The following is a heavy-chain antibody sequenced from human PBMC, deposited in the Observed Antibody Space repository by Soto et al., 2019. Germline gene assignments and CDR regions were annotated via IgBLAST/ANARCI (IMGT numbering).Heavy chain of an antibody. V-gene: IGHV4-30-4*01. CDR1: GGSISSGDYY. CDR3: ARVKYYYDSSGPGVDFDY. CDR2: IYYSGST. Sequence: SETLSLTCTVSGGSISSGDYYWSWIRQPPGKGLEWIGYIYYSGSTYYNPSLKSRVTISVDTSKNKFSLKLSSVTAADTDVYYCARVKYYYDSSGPGVDFDYWGQGTLVNVSS. D-gene: IGHD3-22*01. J-gene: IGHJ4*02.